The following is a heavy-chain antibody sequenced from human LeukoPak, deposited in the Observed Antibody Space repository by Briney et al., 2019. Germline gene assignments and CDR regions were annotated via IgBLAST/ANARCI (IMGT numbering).Heavy chain of an antibody. Sequence: SETLSLTCTVPGGSISSYYWSWIRQPPGKGLEWIGYIYYSGSTNYNPSLKSRVTISVDTSNNQFSLKLSSVTAADTALYYCARVRGTVVTGFDYWGQGTLVTVSS. V-gene: IGHV4-59*01. CDR2: IYYSGST. J-gene: IGHJ4*02. D-gene: IGHD4-23*01. CDR1: GGSISSYY. CDR3: ARVRGTVVTGFDY.